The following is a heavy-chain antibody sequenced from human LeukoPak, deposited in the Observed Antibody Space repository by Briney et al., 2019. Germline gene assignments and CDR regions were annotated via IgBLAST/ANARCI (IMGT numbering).Heavy chain of an antibody. CDR3: ARSPGRGKSDY. CDR1: GGSISSGSYY. Sequence: PSETLSLTCTVSGGSISSGSYYWSWIRQPAGKGLEWIGRIYTSGSTNYNPSLKSRVTISVDTSKNQFSLKLSSVTAADTAVYYCARSPGRGKSDYWGQGTLVTVSS. D-gene: IGHD3-10*01. J-gene: IGHJ4*02. V-gene: IGHV4-61*02. CDR2: IYTSGST.